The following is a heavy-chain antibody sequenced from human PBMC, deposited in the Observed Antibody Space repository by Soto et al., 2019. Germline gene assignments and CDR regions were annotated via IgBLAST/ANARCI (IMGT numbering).Heavy chain of an antibody. CDR2: IIPIFATV. J-gene: IGHJ4*02. CDR3: ARVGRGYSSAPRYYFDY. Sequence: QVQLVQSGSEVKKPGSSVKVSCKASGGSFSSNPISWVRQAPGQGLEWMAGIIPIFATVHYAQKFQGRVTITADEAKSTAYMELTSLRSEDTAVYFCARVGRGYSSAPRYYFDYWGQGTLVTVSS. CDR1: GGSFSSNP. V-gene: IGHV1-69*01. D-gene: IGHD5-18*01.